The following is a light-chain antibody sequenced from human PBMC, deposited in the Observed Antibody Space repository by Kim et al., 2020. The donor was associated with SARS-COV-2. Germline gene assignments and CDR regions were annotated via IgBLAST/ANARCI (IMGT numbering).Light chain of an antibody. CDR3: QQYKSNSPYT. CDR2: KAS. Sequence: DIQMTQSPSTLSASVGDRVTITCRASQSIGTWLVWYQQKPGKAPKLLIYKASNLESGVPSRFSGSGAETVFTLTIDSLQPDDFATYYCQQYKSNSPYTFGQGTKLEI. J-gene: IGKJ2*01. CDR1: QSIGTW. V-gene: IGKV1-5*03.